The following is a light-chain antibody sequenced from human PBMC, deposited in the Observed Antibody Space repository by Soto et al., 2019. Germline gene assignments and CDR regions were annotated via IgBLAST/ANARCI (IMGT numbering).Light chain of an antibody. CDR2: EGN. Sequence: QSVLTQPASVSGSPGQSITISCTGTSSDVGSYNLVSWYQQHPGKAPKLMIYEGNERPSGISHRFSGSKSGNTASLTISGLQAQDEAYYYCSSYAGGNTGVFRGGTKLTVL. V-gene: IGLV2-23*01. CDR3: SSYAGGNTGV. J-gene: IGLJ3*02. CDR1: SSDVGSYNL.